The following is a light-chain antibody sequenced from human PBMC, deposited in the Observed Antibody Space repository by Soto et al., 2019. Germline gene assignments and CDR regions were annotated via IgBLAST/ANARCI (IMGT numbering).Light chain of an antibody. CDR1: QSIRSY. CDR2: DAS. J-gene: IGKJ4*01. V-gene: IGKV3-11*01. CDR3: QQRSNWLT. Sequence: EIVLTQSPATLSLSPGERATLSCRASQSIRSYLAWYKQKPGQAPRLLIYDASNRATGIPARFSGSGSGTEFTLTISSLEPEDFAVYYCQQRSNWLTFGGGTKVDIK.